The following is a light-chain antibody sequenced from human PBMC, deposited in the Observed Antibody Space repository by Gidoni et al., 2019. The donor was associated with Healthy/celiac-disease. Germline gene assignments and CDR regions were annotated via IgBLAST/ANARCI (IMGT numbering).Light chain of an antibody. Sequence: IQMNQSPSPLSASVGDRVTITCQASQDSSNYVNWYQQKPGKAPKLLIYDASNLETGVPSRFSGSGSGTDFTFTISSLQPEDIATYCWQQYDNLPFTFGPGTKVDIK. CDR1: QDSSNY. CDR3: QQYDNLPFT. CDR2: DAS. V-gene: IGKV1-33*01. J-gene: IGKJ3*01.